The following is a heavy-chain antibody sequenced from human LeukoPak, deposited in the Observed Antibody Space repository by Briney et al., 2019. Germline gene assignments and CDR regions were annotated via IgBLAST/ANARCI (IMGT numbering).Heavy chain of an antibody. CDR3: ARVFPNTERLAHFDY. J-gene: IGHJ4*02. V-gene: IGHV1-18*01. Sequence: ASVKVSCKASGYTFTSYGISWVRQAPGQGLEWMGWISAYNGNTNYAQKLQGRVTMTTDTSTSTAYMELSSLRSEDTAVYYCARVFPNTERLAHFDYWGQGTLVTVSS. D-gene: IGHD2-21*01. CDR2: ISAYNGNT. CDR1: GYTFTSYG.